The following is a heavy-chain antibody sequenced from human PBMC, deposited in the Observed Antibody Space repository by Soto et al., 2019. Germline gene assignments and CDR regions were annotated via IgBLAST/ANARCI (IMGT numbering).Heavy chain of an antibody. D-gene: IGHD6-13*01. Sequence: SETLSLTCTVSGGSISSYYWSWIRQPPGKGLEWIGYIYYSGSTNYNPSLKSRVTISVDTSKNQFSLKLSSVTAADTAVYYCAGPGNSSSSVAFDIWGQGTMVTVSS. J-gene: IGHJ3*02. CDR2: IYYSGST. V-gene: IGHV4-59*01. CDR1: GGSISSYY. CDR3: AGPGNSSSSVAFDI.